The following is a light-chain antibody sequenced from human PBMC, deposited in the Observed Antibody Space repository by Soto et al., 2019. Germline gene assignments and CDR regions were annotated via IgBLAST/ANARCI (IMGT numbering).Light chain of an antibody. CDR2: DAS. CDR3: QEFDHPPPRI. J-gene: IGKJ4*01. Sequence: DIRLTQSPSSLSASIGDRVTITCQASHDIATYLNWYQQKPGKPPKLLIYDASTLEKGVPSRFGGSGSGTDFTFTIFTLQPEDCATYYCQEFDHPPPRIFGGGTKVEMK. V-gene: IGKV1-33*01. CDR1: HDIATY.